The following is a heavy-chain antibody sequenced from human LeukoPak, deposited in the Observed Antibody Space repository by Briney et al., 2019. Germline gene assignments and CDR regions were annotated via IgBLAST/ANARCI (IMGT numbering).Heavy chain of an antibody. D-gene: IGHD2-2*01. CDR1: GFTFDDYA. J-gene: IGHJ4*02. Sequence: GGSLRLSCAASGFTFDDYAMHWVRQAPGKGLEWVSGISWNTGFIGYADSVKGRFTLSRDNSKNTLYLQMNSLRAEDTAVYYCATLPATTYYFHYWGQGTLVTVSS. CDR2: ISWNTGFI. CDR3: ATLPATTYYFHY. V-gene: IGHV3-9*01.